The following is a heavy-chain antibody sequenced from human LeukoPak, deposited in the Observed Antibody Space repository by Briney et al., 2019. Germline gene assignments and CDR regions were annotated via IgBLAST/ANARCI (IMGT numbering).Heavy chain of an antibody. J-gene: IGHJ4*02. CDR1: GGSFSGYY. CDR2: INHSGSA. V-gene: IGHV4-34*01. CDR3: ARGQGTVTTH. Sequence: SETLSLTCAVSGGSFSGYYWTWIRQPPGKGLEWIGEINHSGSANYNPSLMSRVTISLDTSKNHFSLNLSSVTAADTAAYYCARGQGTVTTHWGQGTLVTVSS. D-gene: IGHD4-11*01.